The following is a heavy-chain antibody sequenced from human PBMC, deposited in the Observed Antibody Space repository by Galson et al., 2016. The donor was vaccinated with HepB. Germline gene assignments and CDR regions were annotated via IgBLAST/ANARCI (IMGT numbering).Heavy chain of an antibody. J-gene: IGHJ4*02. CDR2: IYYSGST. Sequence: LTCTVSGGSISLYYWSWIRQPPGKGLEWIGYIYYSGSTNYKSSLKSRVTISVDASKNQFSLKLSSVTAADTAVYYCARDTPCDSSGWDYAPHFFDYWGQGTLATVSS. CDR3: ARDTPCDSSGWDYAPHFFDY. V-gene: IGHV4-59*01. D-gene: IGHD3-22*01. CDR1: GGSISLYY.